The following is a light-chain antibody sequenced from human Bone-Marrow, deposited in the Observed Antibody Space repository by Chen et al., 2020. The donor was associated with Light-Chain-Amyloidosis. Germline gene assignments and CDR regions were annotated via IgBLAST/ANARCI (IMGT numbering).Light chain of an antibody. CDR2: RNN. Sequence: SYELTQPPSVSVSPGQTARITCSGDDLPTKYAYWYHQKPGQTPVLVIHRNNERPSGVSERFSGSSSGTTATLTISGVQAEDEADYHCQSADSSGTYEVIFGGGTKLTVL. J-gene: IGLJ2*01. CDR3: QSADSSGTYEVI. CDR1: DLPTKY. V-gene: IGLV3-25*03.